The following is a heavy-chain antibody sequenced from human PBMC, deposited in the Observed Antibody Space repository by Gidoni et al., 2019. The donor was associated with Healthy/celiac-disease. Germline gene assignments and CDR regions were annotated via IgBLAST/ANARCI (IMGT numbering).Heavy chain of an antibody. J-gene: IGHJ4*02. CDR1: GSTFRNAW. V-gene: IGHV3-15*01. D-gene: IGHD6-13*01. CDR3: TTSSSWYLPLDY. CDR2: IKRKTDGGTT. Sequence: EVQLVESGGGFVKPGGSLRLSCAASGSTFRNAWMGWVRRSPGKGLEWVGRIKRKTDGGTTDYAAPVKGRFTISRDDSKNTLYLQMNSLKTEDTAVYYCTTSSSWYLPLDYWGQGTLVTVSS.